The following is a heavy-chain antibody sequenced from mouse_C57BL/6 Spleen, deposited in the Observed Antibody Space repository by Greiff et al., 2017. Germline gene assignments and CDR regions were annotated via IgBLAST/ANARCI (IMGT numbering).Heavy chain of an antibody. CDR3: ARFPSQVITTGEGYFDV. Sequence: QVQLQQSGAELVKPGASVKMSCKASGYTFTSYWITWVKQRPGQGLEWIGDIYPGSGSTNYNEKFKSKATLTVDTSSSTAYMQLSSLTSEDAAVYYCARFPSQVITTGEGYFDVWGTGTTVTVSS. V-gene: IGHV1-55*01. D-gene: IGHD1-1*01. CDR1: GYTFTSYW. J-gene: IGHJ1*03. CDR2: IYPGSGST.